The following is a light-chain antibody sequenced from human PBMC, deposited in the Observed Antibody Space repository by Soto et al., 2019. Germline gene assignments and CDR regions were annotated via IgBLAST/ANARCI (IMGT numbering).Light chain of an antibody. V-gene: IGLV2-14*01. CDR1: SSDVGGYNY. CDR2: DVT. CDR3: TSFAGSGTYV. J-gene: IGLJ1*01. Sequence: QSALTQPASVSGSPGQSIAISCTGTSSDVGGYNYVSWYQQYPGKAPKLIIFDVTNRPSGVSDRFSGSKSGSTASLTISGLQADDEADYYCTSFAGSGTYVIGTGTKLTVL.